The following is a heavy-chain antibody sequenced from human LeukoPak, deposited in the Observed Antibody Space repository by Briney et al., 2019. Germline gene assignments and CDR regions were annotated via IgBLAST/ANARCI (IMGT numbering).Heavy chain of an antibody. D-gene: IGHD1-14*01. Sequence: SETLSLTCGVSGGAFSKYYWSWIRQPPGKGLEWIGEINRSGSTNYNPSLESRATISADTSKNQFSLKLSSVTAADTAVYFCARSGLTTVLYLDWGQGTLVTVSS. V-gene: IGHV4-34*01. CDR1: GGAFSKYY. CDR3: ARSGLTTVLYLD. CDR2: INRSGST. J-gene: IGHJ4*02.